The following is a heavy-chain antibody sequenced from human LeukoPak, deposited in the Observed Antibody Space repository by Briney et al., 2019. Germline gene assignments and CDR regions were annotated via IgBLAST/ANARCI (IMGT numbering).Heavy chain of an antibody. J-gene: IGHJ5*02. CDR1: GFTFSYYA. D-gene: IGHD6-19*01. CDR2: ISASGGST. V-gene: IGHV3-23*01. CDR3: ATGLSSGWYGESGS. Sequence: PGGSLRLSCAASGFTFSYYAMSWVRQAPGKGLEWVSAISASGGSTDYADSVKGRFTISRDNSKNTLYLQMNSLRAEDTAVFYCATGLSSGWYGESGSWGQGTLVTVSS.